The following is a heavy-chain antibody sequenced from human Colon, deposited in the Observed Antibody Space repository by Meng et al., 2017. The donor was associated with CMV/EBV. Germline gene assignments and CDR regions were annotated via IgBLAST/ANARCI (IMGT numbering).Heavy chain of an antibody. V-gene: IGHV1-18*01. CDR2: IRGHNGDT. J-gene: IGHJ4*02. D-gene: IGHD3-16*01. CDR3: ARDDPGDPLDF. Sequence: QVQLDQPGTEVKKPGSSVKVSCTASGGTFSGHVISWVRQAPGQGLEWMGYIRGHNGDTSYAQKDQGRLTLTTDAARNTAYMELTSLTYDDTAVYYCARDDPGDPLDFWGQGTLVTVSS. CDR1: GGTFSGHV.